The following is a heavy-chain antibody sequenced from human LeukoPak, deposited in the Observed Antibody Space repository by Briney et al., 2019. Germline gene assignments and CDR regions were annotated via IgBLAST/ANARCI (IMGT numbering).Heavy chain of an antibody. J-gene: IGHJ3*02. Sequence: PGGSLRLSCAASGFTVSSNFMIWVRQAPGKGLEWVSGIFGGGVTDYADSVKGRFTISRDNAKNTLYLQMNSLRPEDTAVYYCARSESSSSRRAFDIWGLGTMVTVSS. V-gene: IGHV3-66*01. CDR2: IFGGGVT. D-gene: IGHD6-6*01. CDR3: ARSESSSSRRAFDI. CDR1: GFTVSSNF.